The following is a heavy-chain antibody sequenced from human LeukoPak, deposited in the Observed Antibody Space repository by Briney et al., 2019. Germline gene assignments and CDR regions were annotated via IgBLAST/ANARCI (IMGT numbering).Heavy chain of an antibody. CDR3: AKRGVVIRVILVGFHKEAYYFDS. D-gene: IGHD3-22*01. V-gene: IGHV3-23*01. CDR1: GITLSNYG. Sequence: AGSLRLSCAVYGITLSNYGMTWVRQAPGKGLEWVAGISDTGGRTNYADSVKGRFTISRDNPKNTLYLQMNSLRAEDTAVYFCAKRGVVIRVILVGFHKEAYYFDSWGQGALVTVSS. CDR2: ISDTGGRT. J-gene: IGHJ4*02.